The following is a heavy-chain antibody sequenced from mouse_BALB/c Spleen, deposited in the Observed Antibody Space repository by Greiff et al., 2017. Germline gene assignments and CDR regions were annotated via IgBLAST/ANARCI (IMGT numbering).Heavy chain of an antibody. CDR3: ARAPNYYGSRGYAMDY. V-gene: IGHV2-6-7*01. D-gene: IGHD1-1*01. J-gene: IGHJ4*01. CDR1: GFSLTGYG. CDR2: IWGDGST. Sequence: VQVVESGPGLVAPSQSLSITCTVSGFSLTGYGVNWVRQPPGKGLEWLGMIWGDGSTDYNSALKSRLSISKDNSKSQVFLKMNSLQTDDTARYYCARAPNYYGSRGYAMDYWGQGTSVTVSS.